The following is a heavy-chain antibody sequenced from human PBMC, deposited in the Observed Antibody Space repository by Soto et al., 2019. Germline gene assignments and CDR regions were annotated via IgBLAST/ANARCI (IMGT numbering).Heavy chain of an antibody. J-gene: IGHJ4*02. CDR3: AKDLLAVELHDHPLDY. Sequence: GGSLRLSCAASGFTFSSYGMHWVRQAPGKGLEWVAVISYDGSNKYYADSVKGRFTISRDNSKNTLYLQMNSLRAEDTAVYYCAKDLLAVELHDHPLDYWGQGTLVTVSS. CDR2: ISYDGSNK. CDR1: GFTFSSYG. D-gene: IGHD1-7*01. V-gene: IGHV3-30*18.